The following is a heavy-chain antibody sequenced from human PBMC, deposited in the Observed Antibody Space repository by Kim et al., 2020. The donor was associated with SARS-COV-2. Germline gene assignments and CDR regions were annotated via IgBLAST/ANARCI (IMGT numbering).Heavy chain of an antibody. Sequence: ASVKVSCKASGYTFTSYGISWVRQAPGQGLEWMGWISAYNGNTNYAQKLQGRVTMTTDTSTSTAYMELRSLRSDDTAVYYCARGDRQGYCSGGSCYGGDYYYGMDVWGQGTTVTVSS. CDR1: GYTFTSYG. CDR3: ARGDRQGYCSGGSCYGGDYYYGMDV. D-gene: IGHD2-15*01. V-gene: IGHV1-18*01. CDR2: ISAYNGNT. J-gene: IGHJ6*02.